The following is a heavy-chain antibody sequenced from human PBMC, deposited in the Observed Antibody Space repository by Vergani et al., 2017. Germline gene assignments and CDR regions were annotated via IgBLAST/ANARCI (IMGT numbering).Heavy chain of an antibody. D-gene: IGHD3-22*01. CDR2: ISAYNGNT. Sequence: QVQLVQSGAEVKKPGSSVKVSCKASGGTFSSYAISWVRQAPGQGLEWMGWISAYNGNTNYAQKLQGRVTMTTDTSTSTAYMELRSLRSDDTAVYYCARDVSDSSGLSQDYWGQGTLVTVSS. CDR3: ARDVSDSSGLSQDY. CDR1: GGTFSSYA. J-gene: IGHJ4*02. V-gene: IGHV1-18*01.